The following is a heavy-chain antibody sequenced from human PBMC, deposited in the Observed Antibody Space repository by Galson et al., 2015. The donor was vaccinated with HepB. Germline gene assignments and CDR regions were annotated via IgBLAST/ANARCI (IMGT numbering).Heavy chain of an antibody. CDR3: ARTRGAAAGIFDY. CDR1: GFTFSNYW. V-gene: IGHV3-74*01. J-gene: IGHJ4*02. Sequence: SLRLSCAASGFTFSNYWMHWVRQAPGKGLVWVSRINSDGTYITYADSVKGRFTISRDNAKNTLNLQMNSPRAEDTAPYYCARTRGAAAGIFDYWGQGSLVTVSS. D-gene: IGHD6-13*01. CDR2: INSDGTYI.